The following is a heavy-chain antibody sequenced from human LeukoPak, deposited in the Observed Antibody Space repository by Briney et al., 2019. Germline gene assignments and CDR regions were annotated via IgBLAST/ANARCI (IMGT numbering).Heavy chain of an antibody. J-gene: IGHJ5*02. CDR1: GFSFDDYA. V-gene: IGHV3-9*01. D-gene: IGHD6-13*01. CDR3: ARLGTYSSSWSGWFDP. Sequence: GGSLRLSCAASGFSFDDYAMHWVRQAPGKGLEWVSGINWNSGDINYADSVKGRFTISRVNARNSLYLQMNSLRSEDTAVYYCARLGTYSSSWSGWFDPWGQGTLVTVSS. CDR2: INWNSGDI.